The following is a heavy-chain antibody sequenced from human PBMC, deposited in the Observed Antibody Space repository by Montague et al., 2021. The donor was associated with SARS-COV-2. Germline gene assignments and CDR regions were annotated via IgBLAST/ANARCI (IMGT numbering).Heavy chain of an antibody. CDR1: GGSITGYY. J-gene: IGHJ3*02. CDR2: IYGGGAV. D-gene: IGHD4-23*01. Sequence: SETLSLTCTVSGGSITGYYWSWLRRSPGKGLEWIAHIYGGGAVNYNPSLGSRVTISTDTSKNQLSLKVNSVTAADTAVYYCVRDHPYGGPRGAYDIWGQGTVVTVSS. V-gene: IGHV4-59*01. CDR3: VRDHPYGGPRGAYDI.